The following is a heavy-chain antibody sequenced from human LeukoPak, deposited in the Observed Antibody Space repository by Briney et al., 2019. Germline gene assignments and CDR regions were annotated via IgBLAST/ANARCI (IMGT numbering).Heavy chain of an antibody. CDR3: AREGVAGGLDY. CDR2: INSDGSTT. D-gene: IGHD6-19*01. CDR1: GFTFSSYW. V-gene: IGHV3-74*01. J-gene: IGHJ4*02. Sequence: GGSLRLSCAASGFTFSSYWMHWVRHAPGKGLVWVSRINSDGSTTGYADSVKGRFTISRDNAKNTLYLQMNSLRAEDTAVYYCAREGVAGGLDYWGQGTLVTVSS.